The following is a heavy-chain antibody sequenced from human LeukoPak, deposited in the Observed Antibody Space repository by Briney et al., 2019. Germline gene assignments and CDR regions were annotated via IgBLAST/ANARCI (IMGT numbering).Heavy chain of an antibody. CDR2: IKQDGSEK. J-gene: IGHJ4*02. D-gene: IGHD2-2*01. CDR3: ARDMGSTSCHWD. V-gene: IGHV3-7*01. Sequence: GGSLRLSCAASGFTFNNYWMSWVRQAPGKGLEWVANIKQDGSEKYYVDSVKGRFTISRDNAKNSLYLQMNSLRVEDTAVYYCARDMGSTSCHWDWGQGTLVTVSS. CDR1: GFTFNNYW.